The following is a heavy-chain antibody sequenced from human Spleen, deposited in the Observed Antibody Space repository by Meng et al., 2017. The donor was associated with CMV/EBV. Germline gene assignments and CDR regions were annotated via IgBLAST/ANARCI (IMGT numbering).Heavy chain of an antibody. CDR3: ARTYYFDY. CDR1: GYRFSTYW. J-gene: IGHJ4*02. V-gene: IGHV5-51*01. Sequence: KVSCKGSGYRFSTYWIGWVRQMPGKGLEWMGIIYPGDSDTKYSPSFQGQVTISADKSISTAYLQWSSLKASDTAMYYCARTYYFDYWGQGTLVTVSS. CDR2: IYPGDSDT.